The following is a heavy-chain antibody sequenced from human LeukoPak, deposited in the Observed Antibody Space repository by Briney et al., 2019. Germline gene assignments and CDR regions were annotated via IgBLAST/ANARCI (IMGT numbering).Heavy chain of an antibody. J-gene: IGHJ3*02. Sequence: GASVKVSCKASGYTFTGYYMHWVRQAPGQGLEWMGWINPNSGGTNYAQKFQGRVTMTRDTSISTAYMELSRLRSDDTAVYYCARADYGDYVIGAFDIWGQGTMVTVSS. V-gene: IGHV1-2*02. D-gene: IGHD4-17*01. CDR1: GYTFTGYY. CDR2: INPNSGGT. CDR3: ARADYGDYVIGAFDI.